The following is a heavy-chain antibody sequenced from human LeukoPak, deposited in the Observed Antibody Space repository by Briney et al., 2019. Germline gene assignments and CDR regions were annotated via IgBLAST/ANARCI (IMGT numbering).Heavy chain of an antibody. J-gene: IGHJ6*02. D-gene: IGHD5-18*01. CDR3: ASSIQLWPPFYYGMDV. CDR2: IRSSGSTI. Sequence: GGSLRLSCAASGLTFSDYYMSWIRQAPGKGLEWVSYIRSSGSTIYYADSVKGRFTISRDNAKNSLYLQMNSLRAEDTAVYYCASSIQLWPPFYYGMDVWGQGTTVTVSS. V-gene: IGHV3-11*01. CDR1: GLTFSDYY.